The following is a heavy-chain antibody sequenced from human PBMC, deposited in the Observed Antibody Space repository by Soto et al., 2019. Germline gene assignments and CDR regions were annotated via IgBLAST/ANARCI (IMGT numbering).Heavy chain of an antibody. CDR2: IKGDLITT. Sequence: VQVLESGGGLVQPGGSLRLSCAASGFTFSDYWMHWVRQAPGKGLVWVSRIKGDLITTNYADSVKGRFTISRDNARNTVSLQIDSLRAEDTAVCYCARGARGLYFMDVWGKGTTVTVSS. D-gene: IGHD5-12*01. J-gene: IGHJ6*03. CDR1: GFTFSDYW. V-gene: IGHV3-74*01. CDR3: ARGARGLYFMDV.